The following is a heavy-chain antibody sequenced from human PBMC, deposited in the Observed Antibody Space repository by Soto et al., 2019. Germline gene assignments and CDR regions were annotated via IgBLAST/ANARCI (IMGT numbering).Heavy chain of an antibody. Sequence: SETLSLTXTVSGGSISSGGYYWSWIRQHPGKGLEWIGYIYYSGSTYYNPSLKSRVTISVDTSKNQFSLKLSSVTAADTAVYYCARVRGYSYGSDYWGQGTLVTVSS. CDR1: GGSISSGGYY. J-gene: IGHJ4*02. V-gene: IGHV4-31*02. D-gene: IGHD5-18*01. CDR3: ARVRGYSYGSDY. CDR2: IYYSGST.